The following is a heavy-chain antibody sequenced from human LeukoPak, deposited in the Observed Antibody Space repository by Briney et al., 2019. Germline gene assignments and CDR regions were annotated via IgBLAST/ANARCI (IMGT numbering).Heavy chain of an antibody. V-gene: IGHV3-23*01. Sequence: QPGRSLRLSCAASGFTFNNYAMHWVRQAPGKGLEWVSGISGSGGSTYYADSVKGRFTISRDNSKNTLYLQMNSLRAEDTAIYYCAKAPVTTGYWHFDLWGRGTLVTVSS. CDR2: ISGSGGST. CDR1: GFTFNNYA. J-gene: IGHJ2*01. CDR3: AKAPVTTGYWHFDL. D-gene: IGHD4-17*01.